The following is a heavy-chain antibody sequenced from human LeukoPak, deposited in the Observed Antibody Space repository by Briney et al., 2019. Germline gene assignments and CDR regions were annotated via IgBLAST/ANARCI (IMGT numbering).Heavy chain of an antibody. CDR2: IYYSGST. Sequence: SETLSLTCTVSGGSSSRSTYYWSWIRQPPGKGLEWIGYIYYSGSTNYNPSLKSRVTISVDTSKNQFSLKLSSVTAADTAMYYCARGNVWSGLDYWGQGTLVTVSS. CDR3: ARGNVWSGLDY. J-gene: IGHJ4*02. CDR1: GGSSSRSTYY. V-gene: IGHV4-61*01. D-gene: IGHD3-16*01.